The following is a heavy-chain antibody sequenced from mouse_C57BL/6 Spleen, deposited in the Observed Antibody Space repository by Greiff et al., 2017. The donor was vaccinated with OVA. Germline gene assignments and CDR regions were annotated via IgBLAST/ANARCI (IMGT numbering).Heavy chain of an antibody. CDR3: AIIYYGNYVVDY. J-gene: IGHJ2*01. D-gene: IGHD2-1*01. Sequence: VQLQQSGAELVKPGASVKMSCKASGYTFTTSPIEWMKQNHGKSLEWIGNFHPYNDDTKYNEKFKGKATLTVEKSSSTVYLELSRLTSDDSAVYYCAIIYYGNYVVDYWGQGTTLTVSS. CDR2: FHPYNDDT. V-gene: IGHV1-47*01. CDR1: GYTFTTSP.